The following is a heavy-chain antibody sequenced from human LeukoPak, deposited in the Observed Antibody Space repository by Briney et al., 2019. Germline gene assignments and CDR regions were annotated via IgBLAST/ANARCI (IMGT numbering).Heavy chain of an antibody. CDR1: GGTFSSYA. D-gene: IGHD1-1*01. CDR2: IIPIFGTA. V-gene: IGHV1-69*05. CDR3: ARDLNSHWSRPYNWFDP. Sequence: SVKVSCKASGGTFSSYAISWVRQAPGQGLEWMGRIIPIFGTANYAQKFQGRVTITTDESTSTAYMELSSLRSEDTAVYYCARDLNSHWSRPYNWFDPRGQGTLVTVSS. J-gene: IGHJ5*02.